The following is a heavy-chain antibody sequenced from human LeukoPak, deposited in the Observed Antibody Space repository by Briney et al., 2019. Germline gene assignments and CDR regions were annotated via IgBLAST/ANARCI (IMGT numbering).Heavy chain of an antibody. Sequence: PGGSLRLSCAASGFTFSSYAMSWVRQAPGKGLEWVSAISGSGGSTYYADSVKGRFTISRDNSKNTLYLQMNSLRAEDTAVYYCAKATRFDSSGYYKYYFDYWGQGTLVTVSS. CDR2: ISGSGGST. V-gene: IGHV3-23*01. CDR3: AKATRFDSSGYYKYYFDY. D-gene: IGHD3-22*01. CDR1: GFTFSSYA. J-gene: IGHJ4*02.